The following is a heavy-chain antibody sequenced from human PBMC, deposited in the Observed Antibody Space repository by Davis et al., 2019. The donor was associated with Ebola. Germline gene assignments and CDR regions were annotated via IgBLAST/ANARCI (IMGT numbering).Heavy chain of an antibody. J-gene: IGHJ4*02. Sequence: ASVQVSCKASGYTFISYGISWVRQAPGQGLEWMGWISAYNGNTNYAQKLQGRVTMTTDTSTSTAYMELRSLRSEDTAVYYCARDYYGSGSYSNIDYWGQGTLVTVSS. CDR1: GYTFISYG. D-gene: IGHD3-10*01. CDR2: ISAYNGNT. CDR3: ARDYYGSGSYSNIDY. V-gene: IGHV1-18*01.